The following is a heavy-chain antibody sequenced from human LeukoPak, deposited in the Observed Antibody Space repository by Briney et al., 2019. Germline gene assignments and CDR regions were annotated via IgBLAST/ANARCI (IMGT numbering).Heavy chain of an antibody. Sequence: GGSLRLSCAASGFTFSTYSMIWVRQGPGKGLEWVSSIYPSGDSTFYADSVKGRFTISRDNSKNTLYLQMSSLRTEDTAIYYCAKDVVPDSGWDLDYWGQGTLVTVSS. V-gene: IGHV3-23*01. CDR2: IYPSGDST. J-gene: IGHJ4*02. CDR1: GFTFSTYS. CDR3: AKDVVPDSGWDLDY. D-gene: IGHD6-19*01.